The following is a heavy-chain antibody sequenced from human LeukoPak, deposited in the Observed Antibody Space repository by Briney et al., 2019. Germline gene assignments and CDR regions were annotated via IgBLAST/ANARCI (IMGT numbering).Heavy chain of an antibody. CDR2: TNPNSGDT. CDR1: GHTFIGYY. CDR3: ASARGSGDHFDY. V-gene: IGHV1-2*02. D-gene: IGHD2-21*02. J-gene: IGHJ4*02. Sequence: ASVKVSCKASGHTFIGYYMHWMRQASGQGLEWMGWTNPNSGDTNYAQKFQGRVTMTRDTSISTAYMELSRLRSDDTAVYYCASARGSGDHFDYWARGPLVTASS.